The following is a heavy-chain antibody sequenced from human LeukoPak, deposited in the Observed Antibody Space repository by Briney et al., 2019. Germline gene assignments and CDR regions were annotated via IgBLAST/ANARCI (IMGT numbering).Heavy chain of an antibody. J-gene: IGHJ4*02. Sequence: GGSLRLSCAASGFTFSSYAISWVRQAPGKGLEWVSAISGSGGSTYYADSVKGRFTISRDNSKNTSYLQMNSLRADDTAVYYCAKDPRGWLSTPDYWGQGTLVTVSS. V-gene: IGHV3-23*01. CDR3: AKDPRGWLSTPDY. CDR1: GFTFSSYA. CDR2: ISGSGGST. D-gene: IGHD3-22*01.